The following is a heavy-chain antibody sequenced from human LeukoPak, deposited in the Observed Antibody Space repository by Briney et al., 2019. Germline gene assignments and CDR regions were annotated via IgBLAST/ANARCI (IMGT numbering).Heavy chain of an antibody. CDR2: MNPNSGNT. V-gene: IGHV1-8*01. Sequence: GASVKVSCKASGYTFTSYDINWVRQATGQGLEWMGWMNPNSGNTGYAQKFQGRVTMTRNTSISTAYMELSSLRSEDTAVYYCARSRSGYYDSSGYELDYWGQGTLVTVSS. CDR1: GYTFTSYD. J-gene: IGHJ4*02. D-gene: IGHD3-22*01. CDR3: ARSRSGYYDSSGYELDY.